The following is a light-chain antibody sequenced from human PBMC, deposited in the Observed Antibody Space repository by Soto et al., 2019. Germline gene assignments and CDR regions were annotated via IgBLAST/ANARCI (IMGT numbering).Light chain of an antibody. CDR1: QSINSN. CDR3: QQYNNWPLT. J-gene: IGKJ4*01. Sequence: ERVMTQSPATLSVSPGERATLSCRASQSINSNLAWYQQKPGQAPRLLIYGASTRATGIPATFSGSGSGTEFTLTISSLQSEDFAVYYCQQYNNWPLTFGGGTKVEIK. V-gene: IGKV3-15*01. CDR2: GAS.